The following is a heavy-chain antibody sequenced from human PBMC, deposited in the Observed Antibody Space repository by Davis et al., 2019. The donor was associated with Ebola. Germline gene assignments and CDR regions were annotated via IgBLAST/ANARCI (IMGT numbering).Heavy chain of an antibody. J-gene: IGHJ6*02. CDR1: GGSISSSSYY. D-gene: IGHD3-3*01. V-gene: IGHV4-39*01. CDR2: IYYSGST. Sequence: SETLSLTCIVSGGSISSSSYYWGWIRQPPGKGLEWIGSIYYSGSTYYNPSLKSRVTISVDTSKNQFSLNLSSVTAAEPAVYYCATQGRFLGWGYGMDVWGQGTTVTVSS. CDR3: ATQGRFLGWGYGMDV.